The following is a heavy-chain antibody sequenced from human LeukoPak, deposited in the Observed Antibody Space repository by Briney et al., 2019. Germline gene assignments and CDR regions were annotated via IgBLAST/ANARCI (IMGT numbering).Heavy chain of an antibody. CDR3: TTEEDIVVVPAAIVCVY. D-gene: IGHD2-2*01. J-gene: IGHJ4*02. CDR2: IRSKTDGGTT. CDR1: GLTFSNAW. V-gene: IGHV3-15*01. Sequence: GGSLRLSCAASGLTFSNAWMSWVRQAPGRGLEWVGRIRSKTDGGTTEYAAPVKGRFTISRDDSKNTLYLQMNSLKTEDTAVYYCTTEEDIVVVPAAIVCVYWGQGTLVTVSS.